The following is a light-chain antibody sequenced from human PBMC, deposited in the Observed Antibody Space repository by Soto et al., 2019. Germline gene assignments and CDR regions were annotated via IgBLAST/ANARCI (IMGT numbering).Light chain of an antibody. CDR3: VLYMGSYVV. CDR2: STN. V-gene: IGLV8-61*01. CDR1: SGSVSTSYY. Sequence: QTVVTQEQSFSVSPGGTVTLTCGLSSGSVSTSYYPSWYQQTPGQAPRTLIYSTNTRSSGVPDRFSGSILGNKAALTITGAQADDESDYYCVLYMGSYVVFGGGTKLTVL. J-gene: IGLJ2*01.